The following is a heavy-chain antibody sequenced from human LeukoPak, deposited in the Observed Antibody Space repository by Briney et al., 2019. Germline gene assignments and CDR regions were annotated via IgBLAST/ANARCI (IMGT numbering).Heavy chain of an antibody. V-gene: IGHV4-59*01. CDR1: GGSISRYY. J-gene: IGHJ4*02. D-gene: IGHD5-12*01. Sequence: PAETLSLTCTVSGGSISRYYRNWIRQPPGKGLEWIGYIYYRGSTNYNPSLKSRVTISVDTSKNQFSLKLSSMNATDTAMYYCARGDDYKSTLFDYWGQGTLVTVSS. CDR3: ARGDDYKSTLFDY. CDR2: IYYRGST.